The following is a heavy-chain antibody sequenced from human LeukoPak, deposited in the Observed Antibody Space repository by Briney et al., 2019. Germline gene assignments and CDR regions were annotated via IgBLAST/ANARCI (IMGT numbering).Heavy chain of an antibody. J-gene: IGHJ3*02. CDR1: GFTSSSYT. CDR2: ISTSSTYI. Sequence: AGGSLRLSCAASGFTSSSYTMNWVRQAPGKGLEWVSSISTSSTYIYYADSVKGRFTISRDNAKNSLFLQMNSLRAEDTAMYYCATSLWTTNDAFDIWGQGTMVTVSS. D-gene: IGHD3/OR15-3a*01. V-gene: IGHV3-21*01. CDR3: ATSLWTTNDAFDI.